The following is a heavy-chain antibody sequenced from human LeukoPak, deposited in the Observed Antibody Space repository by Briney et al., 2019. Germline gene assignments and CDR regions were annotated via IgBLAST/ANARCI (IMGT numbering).Heavy chain of an antibody. CDR1: GYTFSTYP. J-gene: IGHJ4*02. D-gene: IGHD2/OR15-2a*01. V-gene: IGHV7-4-1*02. Sequence: ASVKVSCKASGYTFSTYPINWVRQAPGQGLEWMGWINTNTGSPTYAQGLIGRFVFSLDTSVSTAFLQINSPKAEATALYYCVGGIDTTASLNYLGQGTLVTGSP. CDR2: INTNTGSP. CDR3: VGGIDTTASLNY.